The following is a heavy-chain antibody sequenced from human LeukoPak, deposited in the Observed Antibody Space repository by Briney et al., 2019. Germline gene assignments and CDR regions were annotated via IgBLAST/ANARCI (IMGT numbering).Heavy chain of an antibody. CDR2: IYHSGST. CDR3: ARDRDGYAGY. V-gene: IGHV4-4*02. D-gene: IGHD5-24*01. Sequence: SETLSLTCAVSGGSISSSNWWSWVRQPPGKGLEWIGEIYHSGSTNYNPSLKSRVTISVDTSKNQFSLKLSSVTAADTAVYYCARDRDGYAGYWGQGTLVTVSS. J-gene: IGHJ4*02. CDR1: GGSISSSNW.